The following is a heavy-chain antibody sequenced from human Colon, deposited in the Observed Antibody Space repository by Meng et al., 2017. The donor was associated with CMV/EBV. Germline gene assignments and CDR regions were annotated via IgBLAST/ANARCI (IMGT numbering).Heavy chain of an antibody. J-gene: IGHJ5*02. CDR2: INPRGGST. CDR1: AYSFTDYF. D-gene: IGHD2-2*02. V-gene: IGHV1-46*01. CDR3: ARDASACTTTACYTRATNH. Sequence: ASVKVSCKASAYSFTDYFIHWVRQAPGQGLEWLGQINPRGGSTTYAQKFQGRVTMTRDTSASTVYMELSSLRSGDTAMYYCARDASACTTTACYTRATNHWGQGTLVTVSS.